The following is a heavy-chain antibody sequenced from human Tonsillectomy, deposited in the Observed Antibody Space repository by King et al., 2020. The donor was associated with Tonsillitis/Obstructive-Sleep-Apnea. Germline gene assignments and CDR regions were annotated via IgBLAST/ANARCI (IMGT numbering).Heavy chain of an antibody. V-gene: IGHV1-69*04. D-gene: IGHD3-22*01. CDR3: ARGDSIGYYRDYFYYMDV. J-gene: IGHJ6*03. Sequence: QLVQSGAEVKKPGSSVKVSCKASGGTFSSYGFSWVRQAPGQGLEWMGRIIPILDIANYAQRFQGRVTITADKSTSTAYMELSSRRSEDTAGYYCARGDSIGYYRDYFYYMDVWGKGTTVTVSS. CDR2: IIPILDIA. CDR1: GGTFSSYG.